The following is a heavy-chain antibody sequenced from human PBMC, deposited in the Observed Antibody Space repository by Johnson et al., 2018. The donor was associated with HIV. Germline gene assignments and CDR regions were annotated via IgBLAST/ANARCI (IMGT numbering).Heavy chain of an antibody. J-gene: IGHJ3*02. Sequence: VQLVESGGGLVQPGGSLRLSCAASGFTVSSNYMSWVRQAPGKGLEWVSVLYRGGRTYYADSVKGRFTISRDNPKNTLYLQMNSLRAEHTAVYYCARKGWARGAFDIWGQGTMVTVSS. D-gene: IGHD1-26*01. CDR1: GFTVSSNY. CDR2: LYRGGRT. V-gene: IGHV3-66*02. CDR3: ARKGWARGAFDI.